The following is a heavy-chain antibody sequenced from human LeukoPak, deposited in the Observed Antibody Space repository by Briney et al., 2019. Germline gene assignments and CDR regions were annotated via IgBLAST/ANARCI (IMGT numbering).Heavy chain of an antibody. D-gene: IGHD4-17*01. Sequence: SETLSLTCTASGGSISSSSYYWGWIRQPPGKGLEWIGSIYYSGSTYYNPSLKSRVTMSIDTSKNQFSLRLTSLTVADTAVYYCGRHAAYAPFDLWGQGSLVTVSS. V-gene: IGHV4-39*01. CDR3: GRHAAYAPFDL. CDR2: IYYSGST. J-gene: IGHJ4*02. CDR1: GGSISSSSYY.